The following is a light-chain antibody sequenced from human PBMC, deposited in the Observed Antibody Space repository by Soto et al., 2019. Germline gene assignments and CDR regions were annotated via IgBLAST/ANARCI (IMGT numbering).Light chain of an antibody. CDR1: SSDVGVYKY. V-gene: IGLV2-11*01. Sequence: QSALIQPRSVSGSPGQSVTISCTGTSSDVGVYKYVSWYRQLPGKAPKLMIYDVITRPSGVPERFSGSKSGNTASLTISGXXXXXXXDYYCCSYAGDYTFVFGSGTKLTV. J-gene: IGLJ1*01. CDR3: CSYAGDYTFV. CDR2: DVI.